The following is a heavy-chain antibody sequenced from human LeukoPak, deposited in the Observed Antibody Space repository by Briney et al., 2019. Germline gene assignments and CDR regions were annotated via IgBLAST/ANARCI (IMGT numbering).Heavy chain of an antibody. Sequence: SETLSLTCTVSGGSISSYYWSWIRQPPGKGLEWIGYIYYSGSTNYNPSLKSRVTISVKTSKNQFSLKLSSVTAADTAVYYCARGQYYYGSGSYSFDYWGQGTLVTVSS. CDR3: ARGQYYYGSGSYSFDY. J-gene: IGHJ4*02. CDR2: IYYSGST. V-gene: IGHV4-59*01. CDR1: GGSISSYY. D-gene: IGHD3-10*01.